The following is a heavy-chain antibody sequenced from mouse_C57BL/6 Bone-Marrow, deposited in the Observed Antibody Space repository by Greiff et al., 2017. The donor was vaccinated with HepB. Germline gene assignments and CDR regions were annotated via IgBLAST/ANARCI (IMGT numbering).Heavy chain of an antibody. CDR3: ARRIYYGLAY. Sequence: EVQLQQSGPGLVKPSQSLSLTCSVTGYSITSGYYWNWIRQFPGNKLEWMGYISYDGSNNYNPSLKNRISITRDTSKNQFFLKLNSVTTEDTATYYCARRIYYGLAYWGQGTLVTVSA. D-gene: IGHD2-1*01. CDR2: ISYDGSN. V-gene: IGHV3-6*01. CDR1: GYSITSGYY. J-gene: IGHJ3*01.